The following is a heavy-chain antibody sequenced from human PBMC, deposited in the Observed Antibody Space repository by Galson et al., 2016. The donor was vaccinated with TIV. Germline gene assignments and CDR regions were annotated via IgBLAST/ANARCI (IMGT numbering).Heavy chain of an antibody. CDR1: RSTFSSSW. J-gene: IGHJ4*02. D-gene: IGHD6-19*01. CDR3: AQWLGTSNS. Sequence: SLRLSCADSRSTFSSSWMNWVRQAPGTGLEWVANINGDGTEIKYVDSVKGRFTISRDNAKNSLYLQMSNLRVEYTAIYYCAQWLGTSNSWGQGTLVTVSS. V-gene: IGHV3-7*01. CDR2: INGDGTEI.